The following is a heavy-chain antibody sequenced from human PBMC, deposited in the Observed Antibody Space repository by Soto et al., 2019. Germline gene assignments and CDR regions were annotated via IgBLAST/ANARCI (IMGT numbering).Heavy chain of an antibody. CDR1: GGSISSGGYS. V-gene: IGHV4-30-2*01. J-gene: IGHJ4*02. CDR3: AGAVGVTLYF. CDR2: IYHSGRT. Sequence: SETLSLTCAVSGGSISSGGYSWSWIRQPPGKGLEWIGYIYHSGRTNFKSSLKSRVAMSIDKSKNQFSLTLSSVTAADTAVYYCAGAVGVTLYFWGQGTPVTVSS. D-gene: IGHD1-26*01.